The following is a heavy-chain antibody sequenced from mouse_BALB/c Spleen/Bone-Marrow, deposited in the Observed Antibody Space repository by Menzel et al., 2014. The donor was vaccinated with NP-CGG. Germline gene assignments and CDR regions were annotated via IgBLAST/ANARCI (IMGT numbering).Heavy chain of an antibody. Sequence: DVHPVESGGGLVQLGGSRKLSCAASGFTFSSFGMHWVRQAPEKGLEWVAYISSGSSTIFYADTVKGRFTVSRDNPKNTLFLQMTSLRSEDTAMYFCTRGGNWGDCDSWGQGATRTVSS. CDR2: ISSGSSTI. V-gene: IGHV5-17*02. CDR1: GFTFSSFG. CDR3: TRGGNWGDCDS. J-gene: IGHJ2*01. D-gene: IGHD4-1*01.